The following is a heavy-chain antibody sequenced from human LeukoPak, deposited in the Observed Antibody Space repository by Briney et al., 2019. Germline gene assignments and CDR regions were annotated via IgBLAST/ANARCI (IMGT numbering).Heavy chain of an antibody. V-gene: IGHV3-30*02. J-gene: IGHJ6*03. CDR2: IRYDGSNK. CDR3: AKGGGYEAQYYYYYLDV. CDR1: GFTFSSYG. D-gene: IGHD5-12*01. Sequence: GGSLRLSCAASGFTFSSYGMHWVRQAPGKGLEWVAFIRYDGSNKYYPDSVKGRFTISRDNSKNTLYLQMKSLRAEDTAVYYCAKGGGYEAQYYYYYLDVWGKGTTVTISS.